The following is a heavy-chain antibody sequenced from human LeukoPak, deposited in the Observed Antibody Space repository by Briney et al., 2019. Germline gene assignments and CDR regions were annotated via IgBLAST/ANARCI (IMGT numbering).Heavy chain of an antibody. V-gene: IGHV4-34*01. CDR2: INHSGST. CDR3: ASRQLWLRRGWFDP. J-gene: IGHJ5*02. CDR1: GGSFSGYY. Sequence: SETLSLTWAVYGGSFSGYYWSWIRQPPGKGLEWIGEINHSGSTNYNPSLKSRVTISVDTSKNQFSLKLSSVTAADTAVYYCASRQLWLRRGWFDPWGQGTLVTVSS. D-gene: IGHD5-18*01.